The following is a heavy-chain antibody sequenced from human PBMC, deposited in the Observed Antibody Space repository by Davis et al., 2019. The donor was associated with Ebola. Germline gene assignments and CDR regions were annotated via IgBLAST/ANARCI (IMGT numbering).Heavy chain of an antibody. J-gene: IGHJ5*02. D-gene: IGHD4-11*01. CDR3: ARRGVTTNPWGLGFDP. CDR2: ISSSSSYI. Sequence: GGSLRLSCAASGFTFSSYSMNWVRQAPGKGLEWVSSISSSSSYIYYADSVKGRFTISRDNAKNSLYLQMNSLRAEETAVYYCARRGVTTNPWGLGFDPWGQGTLVTVSS. CDR1: GFTFSSYS. V-gene: IGHV3-21*01.